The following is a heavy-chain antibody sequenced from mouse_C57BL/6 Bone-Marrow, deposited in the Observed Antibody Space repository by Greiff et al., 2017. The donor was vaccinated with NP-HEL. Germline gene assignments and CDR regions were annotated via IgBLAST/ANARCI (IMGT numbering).Heavy chain of an antibody. CDR2: INPNNGGT. CDR3: ARWDGWAMDY. Sequence: EVQLVESGPELVKPGASVKMSCKASGYTFTDYNMHWVKQSHGRSLEWIGYINPNNGGTSYNQKFKGKATLTVNKSSSTAYMELRSLTSEDSAVYYCARWDGWAMDYWGQGTSVTVSS. J-gene: IGHJ4*01. D-gene: IGHD2-3*01. V-gene: IGHV1-22*01. CDR1: GYTFTDYN.